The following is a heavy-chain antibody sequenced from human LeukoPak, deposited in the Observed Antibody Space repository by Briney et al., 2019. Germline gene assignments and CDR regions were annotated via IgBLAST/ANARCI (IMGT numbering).Heavy chain of an antibody. D-gene: IGHD2-2*01. CDR3: ARDALRYCSSTSCYPDY. CDR2: ISAYNGNT. CDR1: GYTFTSYG. J-gene: IGHJ4*02. Sequence: ASVKVSCKASGYTFTSYGISWVRQAPGQGLEWMGWISAYNGNTNYAQKLQGRVAMTTDTSTSTAYMELRSLRSDDTAGYYCARDALRYCSSTSCYPDYWGQGTLVTVSS. V-gene: IGHV1-18*01.